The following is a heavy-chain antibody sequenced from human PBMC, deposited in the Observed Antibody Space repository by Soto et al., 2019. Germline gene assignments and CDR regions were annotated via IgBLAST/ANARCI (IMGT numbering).Heavy chain of an antibody. D-gene: IGHD3-3*01. Sequence: ASVKVSCKASGYTFTSYYMHWVRQAPGQGLEWMGIINPSGGSTSYAQKFQGRVTMTRDTSTSTVYMELSSLRSEDTAVYYCARGGPATPFGVVILTQYYFDYWGQGTLVTVSS. CDR3: ARGGPATPFGVVILTQYYFDY. CDR1: GYTFTSYY. CDR2: INPSGGST. V-gene: IGHV1-46*01. J-gene: IGHJ4*02.